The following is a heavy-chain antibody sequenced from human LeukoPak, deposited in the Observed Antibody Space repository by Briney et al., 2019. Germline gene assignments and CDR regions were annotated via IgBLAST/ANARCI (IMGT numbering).Heavy chain of an antibody. CDR1: GFTFGDYA. CDR2: IRSKAYGGTT. Sequence: TGGSLRLSCTASGFTFGDYAMSWVRQAPGKGLEWVGFIRSKAYGGTTEYAASVKGRFTISRDDSKSIAYLQMNSLKTEDTAVYYCTRDGYNWMIFDYWGQGTLVTVSS. J-gene: IGHJ4*02. CDR3: TRDGYNWMIFDY. V-gene: IGHV3-49*04. D-gene: IGHD1-20*01.